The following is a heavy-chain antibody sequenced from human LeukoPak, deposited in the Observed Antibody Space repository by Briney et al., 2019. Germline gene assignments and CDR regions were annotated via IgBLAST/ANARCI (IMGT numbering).Heavy chain of an antibody. V-gene: IGHV4-61*02. CDR2: TSGST. D-gene: IGHD4-17*01. Sequence: SETLSLTCTVSGGSISSGSYYWSWIRQPAGKGLEWIGRTSGSTNYNPSLKSRVTISVDTSENQFSLKLSSVTAADTAVYYCARSGTVTIFDYWGQGTLATVSS. J-gene: IGHJ4*02. CDR3: ARSGTVTIFDY. CDR1: GGSISSGSYY.